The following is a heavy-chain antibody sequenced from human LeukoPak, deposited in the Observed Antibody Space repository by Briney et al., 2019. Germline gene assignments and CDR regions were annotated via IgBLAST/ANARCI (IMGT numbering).Heavy chain of an antibody. D-gene: IGHD4-11*01. CDR1: GYTFTGYY. V-gene: IGHV1-2*02. CDR2: INPNSGGT. CDR3: ARGADDYSNAGGNDY. Sequence: ASVKVSCKASGYTFTGYYMHWVRQAPGQGLEWMGWINPNSGGTNYAQKFQGRVTMTRDTSISTAYMELSRLRSDDTAVYYCARGADDYSNAGGNDYWGQGTLVTVSS. J-gene: IGHJ4*02.